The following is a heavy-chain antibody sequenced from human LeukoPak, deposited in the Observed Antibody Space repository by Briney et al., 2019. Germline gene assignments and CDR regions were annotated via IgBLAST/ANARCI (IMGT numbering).Heavy chain of an antibody. V-gene: IGHV4-59*08. CDR2: IYYSGST. CDR1: GGSISSYY. D-gene: IGHD3-22*01. J-gene: IGHJ4*02. CDR3: ASTYYFDDSGYSRFDY. Sequence: SETLSLTCTVSGGSISSYYWSWTRQPPGKGLEWIGYIYYSGSTNYNPSLKSRVTISVDTSKNQFSLKLSSVTAADTAVYYCASTYYFDDSGYSRFDYWGQGTLVTVSS.